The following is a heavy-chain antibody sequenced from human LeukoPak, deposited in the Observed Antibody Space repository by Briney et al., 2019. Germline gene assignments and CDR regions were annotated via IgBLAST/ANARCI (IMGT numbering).Heavy chain of an antibody. D-gene: IGHD3-22*01. J-gene: IGHJ3*02. Sequence: PGGSLRLSCAASGFTFSSYGMNWVRQAPGKGLEWVSYISSSSSTIYYADPVKGRFTISRDNAKNSLYLQMNSLRAEDTAVYYCARGDYYDRASWIHDTWGQGTMVTVSS. CDR3: ARGDYYDRASWIHDT. CDR2: ISSSSSTI. V-gene: IGHV3-48*01. CDR1: GFTFSSYG.